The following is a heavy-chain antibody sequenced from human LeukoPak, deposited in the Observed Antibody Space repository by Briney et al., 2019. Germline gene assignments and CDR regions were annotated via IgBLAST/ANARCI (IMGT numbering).Heavy chain of an antibody. V-gene: IGHV3-23*01. J-gene: IGHJ4*02. D-gene: IGHD1-14*01. CDR3: AKDLTTSPYYFDY. CDR2: ISGSGGST. CDR1: LFTLSSYA. Sequence: PGGSLRLSRAASLFTLSSYAISWVLQAPGKGLEWVSAISGSGGSTYYADSVKGRFTISRDNSKNPVYLQMNSLRAEDTAVYYCAKDLTTSPYYFDYWGQGTLVTVSS.